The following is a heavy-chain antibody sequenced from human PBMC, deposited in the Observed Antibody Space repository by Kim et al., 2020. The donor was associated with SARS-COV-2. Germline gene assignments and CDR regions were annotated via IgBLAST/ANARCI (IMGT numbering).Heavy chain of an antibody. D-gene: IGHD4-17*01. CDR3: ARGLSFLVGYGDYGAPTYYFDY. V-gene: IGHV4-34*01. J-gene: IGHJ4*02. CDR2: INHSGST. Sequence: SETLSLTCAVYGGSFSGYYWSWIRQPPGKGLEWIGEINHSGSTNYNPSLKSRVTISVDTSKNQFSLKLSSVTAADTAVYYCARGLSFLVGYGDYGAPTYYFDYWGQGTLVTVSS. CDR1: GGSFSGYY.